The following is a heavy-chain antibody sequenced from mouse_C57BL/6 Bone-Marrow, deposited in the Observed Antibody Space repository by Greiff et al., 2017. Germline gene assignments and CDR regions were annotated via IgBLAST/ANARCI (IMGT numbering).Heavy chain of an antibody. Sequence: EVQGVESGGGLVKPGGSLTLSCAASGFTFSDYGMHWVRQAPVHGLEWVAYIGSGSSTIYYADTVKGRFTISRDNATNTLFLQMSSLRSEDTAMYYCARLNAMDYWGQGTSVTVSA. CDR2: IGSGSSTI. CDR1: GFTFSDYG. V-gene: IGHV5-17*01. J-gene: IGHJ4*01. CDR3: ARLNAMDY.